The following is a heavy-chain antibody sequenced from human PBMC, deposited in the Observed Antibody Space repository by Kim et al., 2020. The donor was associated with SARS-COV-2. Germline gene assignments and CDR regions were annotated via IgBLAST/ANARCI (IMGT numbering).Heavy chain of an antibody. CDR3: AKAIAAAGTGPIDY. D-gene: IGHD6-13*01. CDR1: GFTFSSYA. CDR2: ISGSGGST. J-gene: IGHJ4*02. V-gene: IGHV3-23*01. Sequence: GGSLRLSCAASGFTFSSYAMSWVRQAPGKGLEWVSAISGSGGSTYYADSVKGRFTISRDNSKNTLYLQMNSLRAEDTAVYYCAKAIAAAGTGPIDYWGQGTLVTVSS.